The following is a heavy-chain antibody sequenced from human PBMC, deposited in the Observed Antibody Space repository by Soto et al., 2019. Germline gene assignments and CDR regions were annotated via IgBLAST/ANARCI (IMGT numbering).Heavy chain of an antibody. J-gene: IGHJ4*02. CDR2: VLYDGSNK. V-gene: IGHV3-30*18. D-gene: IGHD4-4*01. CDR1: GFKFSDYG. CDR3: AKRHSMKLVDY. Sequence: QVHLVESGGGVVQPGTSLRLSCRASGFKFSDYGMDWVRQAPGKGLEWVSRVLYDGSNKYYADSVKGRFTISRDNSKNTLYLQMNSLRAEDTAVYYCAKRHSMKLVDYWGQGTLVTVSS.